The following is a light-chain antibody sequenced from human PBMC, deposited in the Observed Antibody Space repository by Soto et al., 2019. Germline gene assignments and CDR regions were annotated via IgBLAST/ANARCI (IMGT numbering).Light chain of an antibody. CDR1: QSVSSSY. Sequence: EIVLTQSPGTLSLSPGERATLSCRASQSVSSSYLVWYQQKRGQALRLLIYGASSRATGIPDRFSGSGSGTDFALTISRLEPEDSAVYYCQQYSSSPYTFGQGTKLEI. CDR2: GAS. V-gene: IGKV3-20*01. CDR3: QQYSSSPYT. J-gene: IGKJ2*01.